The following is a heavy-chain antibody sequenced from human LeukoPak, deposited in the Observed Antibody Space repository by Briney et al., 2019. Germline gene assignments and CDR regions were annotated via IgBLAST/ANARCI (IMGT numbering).Heavy chain of an antibody. Sequence: PSETLSLTCAVYGGSFSGYYWSWIRQPPGKGLEWIGEINHSGSTNYNSSLKSRVTISVDTSKNQFSLKLSSVTAADTAVYYCARGGYCSSTSCPAPWFDPWGQGTLVTVSS. CDR1: GGSFSGYY. CDR2: INHSGST. J-gene: IGHJ5*02. V-gene: IGHV4-34*01. D-gene: IGHD2-2*01. CDR3: ARGGYCSSTSCPAPWFDP.